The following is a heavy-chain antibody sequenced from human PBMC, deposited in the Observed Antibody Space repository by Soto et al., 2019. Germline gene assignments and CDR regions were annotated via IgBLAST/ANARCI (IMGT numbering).Heavy chain of an antibody. CDR1: GFTFSSYA. CDR3: AKAHEKSQVYSSSWYYFDY. Sequence: GGSLRLSCAASGFTFSSYAMSWVRQAPGKGLEWVSAISGSGGSTYYADSVKGRFTISRDNSKNTLYLQMNSLRAEDTAVYYCAKAHEKSQVYSSSWYYFDYWGQGTLVTVSS. V-gene: IGHV3-23*01. D-gene: IGHD6-13*01. J-gene: IGHJ4*02. CDR2: ISGSGGST.